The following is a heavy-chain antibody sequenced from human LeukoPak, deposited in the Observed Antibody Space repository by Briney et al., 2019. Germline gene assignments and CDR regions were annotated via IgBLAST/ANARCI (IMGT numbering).Heavy chain of an antibody. V-gene: IGHV3-30-3*01. CDR2: ISYDGTNK. J-gene: IGHJ6*02. Sequence: GRSLRLSCAASGFTFDDYAMHWVRQPPGKGLEWVALISYDGTNKDYTDSVKGRFTVSRDNSKNTLSLQMSSLRAEDTAVYYCARGTPSSSGWLYYGMDVWGQGTTVTVSS. CDR3: ARGTPSSSGWLYYGMDV. D-gene: IGHD6-19*01. CDR1: GFTFDDYA.